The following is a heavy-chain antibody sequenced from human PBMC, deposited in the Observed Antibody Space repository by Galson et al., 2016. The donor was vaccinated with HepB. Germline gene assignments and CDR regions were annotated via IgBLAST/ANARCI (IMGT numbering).Heavy chain of an antibody. J-gene: IGHJ4*02. CDR1: GYTFNTYG. V-gene: IGHV1-18*01. CDR2: ISTYSGNT. Sequence: CKASGYTFNTYGISWVRQAPGQGLEWMGWISTYSGNTNYAQKLQGRVTMTTDTSTNTAYMELRSLRSDDTAVYYCARDADWNLDYWGQGTLVTVSS. CDR3: ARDADWNLDY. D-gene: IGHD1-1*01.